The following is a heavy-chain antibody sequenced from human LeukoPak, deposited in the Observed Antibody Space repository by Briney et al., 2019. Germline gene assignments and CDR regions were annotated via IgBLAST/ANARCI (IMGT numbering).Heavy chain of an antibody. V-gene: IGHV4-38-2*02. CDR2: IYHSGST. D-gene: IGHD6-13*01. Sequence: PSETLSLTCTVSGYSISTGYYWGWIRQPPGKGLEWIGTIYHSGSTYYNPSLKSRFTISIDTSKNQFSLKLNSVTAADTAMYYCARPPGIAAAWFDLWGQGTLVTVSS. CDR1: GYSISTGYY. J-gene: IGHJ5*02. CDR3: ARPPGIAAAWFDL.